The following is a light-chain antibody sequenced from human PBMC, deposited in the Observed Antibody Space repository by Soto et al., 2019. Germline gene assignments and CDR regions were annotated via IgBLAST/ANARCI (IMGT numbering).Light chain of an antibody. CDR3: QQLNSYPFT. CDR1: QGISSY. CDR2: AAS. Sequence: DIQLTQSPSFLSASVGDRVTITCRASQGISSYLAWYQQKPGKAPKLLIYAASTLQSGVPSRFSGSGSGTEFALTISSLHPEDFATYYFQQLNSYPFTFGGGTKVEIK. J-gene: IGKJ4*01. V-gene: IGKV1-9*01.